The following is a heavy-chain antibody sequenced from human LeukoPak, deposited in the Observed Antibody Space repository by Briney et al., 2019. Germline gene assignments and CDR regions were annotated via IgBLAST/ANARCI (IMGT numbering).Heavy chain of an antibody. V-gene: IGHV6-1*01. D-gene: IGHD2-2*01. CDR1: GDSVSSNSVT. J-gene: IGHJ5*02. Sequence: SQTLSLTCAIFGDSVSSNSVTWNWIRQSPSRGLEWLGRTYYRSTWYNDYAVSVRGRITVNPDTSKNQFSLHLNSVTPEDTAVYYCARRLTQYDCFDPWGQGILVTVSS. CDR2: TYYRSTWYN. CDR3: ARRLTQYDCFDP.